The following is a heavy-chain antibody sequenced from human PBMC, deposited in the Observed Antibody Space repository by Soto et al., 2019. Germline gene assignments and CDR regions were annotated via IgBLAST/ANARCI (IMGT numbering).Heavy chain of an antibody. D-gene: IGHD6-13*01. CDR3: ARQQLVQREIY. V-gene: IGHV3-7*01. J-gene: IGHJ4*02. Sequence: GGSLRLSCAASGFTFSTCWMMWVRQAPGKGLEWVANIKPDGSEKYYVDSVKGRFTISRDNAKNSLYLQMNSLRAEDTAVYYRARQQLVQREIYWGQGTLVTVSS. CDR1: GFTFSTCW. CDR2: IKPDGSEK.